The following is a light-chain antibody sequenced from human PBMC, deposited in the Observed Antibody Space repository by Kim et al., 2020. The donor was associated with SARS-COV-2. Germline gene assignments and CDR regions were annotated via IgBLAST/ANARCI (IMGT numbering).Light chain of an antibody. CDR2: GKN. Sequence: ALRQTVRITCHGDSLRRNYASWYKQKPGQAPVLVIYGKNNRHSGIPDRFSGSSSGNTASLTITGALAEDEADYYCNSRDSSGNHLVFGGGTQLTVL. V-gene: IGLV3-19*01. CDR3: NSRDSSGNHLV. J-gene: IGLJ2*01. CDR1: SLRRNY.